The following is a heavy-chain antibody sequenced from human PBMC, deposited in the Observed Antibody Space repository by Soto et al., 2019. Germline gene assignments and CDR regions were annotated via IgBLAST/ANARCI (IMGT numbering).Heavy chain of an antibody. V-gene: IGHV1-3*01. J-gene: IGHJ3*02. Sequence: EASVKVSCKASGYTFTSYAMHWVRQAPGQRLEWMGWINAGNGNTKYSQKFQGRVTITRDTSASTAYMELSSLRSEDTAVYYCASLPHDYIWGSYRLNAFDIWGQGTMVTVSS. CDR1: GYTFTSYA. D-gene: IGHD3-16*02. CDR3: ASLPHDYIWGSYRLNAFDI. CDR2: INAGNGNT.